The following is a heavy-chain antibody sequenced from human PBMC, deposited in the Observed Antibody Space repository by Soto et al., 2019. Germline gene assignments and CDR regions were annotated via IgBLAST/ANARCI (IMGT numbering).Heavy chain of an antibody. CDR3: ARFKNLWFGESDTFDI. Sequence: QVQFVQSGAEVKMPGASVKVSCKASGYSFTTYGIHWVRLAPGQRLEWMGWINAGNDNTKYSQKFQGRVTIIRDTSASIAYMELRSLRSEDTAVYYCARFKNLWFGESDTFDIWGQGTMVTVSS. CDR2: INAGNDNT. V-gene: IGHV1-3*01. D-gene: IGHD3-10*01. J-gene: IGHJ3*02. CDR1: GYSFTTYG.